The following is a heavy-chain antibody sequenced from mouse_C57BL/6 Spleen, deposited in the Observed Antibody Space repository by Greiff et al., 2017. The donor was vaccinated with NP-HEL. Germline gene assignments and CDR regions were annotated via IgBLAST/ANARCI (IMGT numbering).Heavy chain of an antibody. CDR3: ARQSYGSSYGYFDV. V-gene: IGHV1-54*01. CDR2: INPGSGGT. D-gene: IGHD1-1*01. J-gene: IGHJ1*03. CDR1: GYAFTNYL. Sequence: QVQLKESGAELVRPGTSVKVSCKASGYAFTNYLIEWVKQRPGQGLEWIGVINPGSGGTNYNEKFKGKATLTADKSSSTAYMQLSSLTSEDSAVYFCARQSYGSSYGYFDVWGTGTTVTVSS.